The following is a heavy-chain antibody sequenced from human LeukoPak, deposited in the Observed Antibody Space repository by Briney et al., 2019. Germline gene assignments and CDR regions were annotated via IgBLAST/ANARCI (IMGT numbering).Heavy chain of an antibody. V-gene: IGHV4-61*02. CDR2: IYTSGST. D-gene: IGHD1-26*01. CDR3: ARDPREEYSGSYFAFDI. CDR1: GGSISSSSYY. Sequence: PSETLSLTCTVSGGSISSSSYYWSWIRQPAGKGLEWIGRIYTSGSTNYNPSLKSRVTMSVDTSKNQFSLKLSSVTAADTAVYYCARDPREEYSGSYFAFDIWGQGTMVTVSS. J-gene: IGHJ3*02.